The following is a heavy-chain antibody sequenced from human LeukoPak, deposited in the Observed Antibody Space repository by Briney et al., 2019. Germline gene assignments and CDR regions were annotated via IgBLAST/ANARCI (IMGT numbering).Heavy chain of an antibody. V-gene: IGHV4-39*07. CDR3: ARGSFHWLLG. Sequence: SETLSLTCTVSGGSISSSSYYWGWVRQPPGKGLEWIGSTYYSGSTYYNPSLKSRVTISVDTSKNQFSLKLSSVTAADTAVYYCARGSFHWLLGWGQGTLVTVSS. J-gene: IGHJ4*02. D-gene: IGHD3-9*01. CDR2: TYYSGST. CDR1: GGSISSSSYY.